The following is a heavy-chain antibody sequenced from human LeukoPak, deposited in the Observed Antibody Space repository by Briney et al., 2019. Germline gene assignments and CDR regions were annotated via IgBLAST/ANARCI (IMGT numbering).Heavy chain of an antibody. Sequence: GGSLRLSCAASGLTVRDNFMSWVRQAPGKGLEWVSVLYSDGTTHYEDSVKGRFTISRDTSKNTLSLQMYSLRAEDTAVYYCARSVSCFDYWGQGTLVTVSS. CDR2: LYSDGTT. CDR1: GLTVRDNF. CDR3: ARSVSCFDY. D-gene: IGHD5/OR15-5a*01. V-gene: IGHV3-53*01. J-gene: IGHJ4*02.